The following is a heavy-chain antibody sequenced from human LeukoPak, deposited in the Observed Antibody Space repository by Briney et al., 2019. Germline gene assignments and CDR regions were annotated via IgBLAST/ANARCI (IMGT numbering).Heavy chain of an antibody. CDR3: ARAWSGILAYDAFDI. Sequence: SVKVSCKASGGALSSSAVSWLRLAPGQGLEWLGGIIPIYDSADYAQRFQGRVRISTDESTSTLFLELSSLTPEDTAVYYCARAWSGILAYDAFDIWGQGTMIIVSS. J-gene: IGHJ3*02. V-gene: IGHV1-69*05. CDR1: GGALSSSA. CDR2: IIPIYDSA. D-gene: IGHD3-3*01.